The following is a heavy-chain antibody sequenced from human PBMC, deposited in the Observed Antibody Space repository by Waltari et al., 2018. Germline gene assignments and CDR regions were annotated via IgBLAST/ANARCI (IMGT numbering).Heavy chain of an antibody. J-gene: IGHJ4*02. CDR3: ARSSSTEFDS. Sequence: ETHLVESGGGLVQPGGSLRLSCAASGCTFSSYWMTWVRQAPGKGLEWVANIRQDGSEKYYVDSVKGRFTISRDNAKNSLYLQMNSLKADDTAVYYCARSSSTEFDSWGQGTLVTVSS. CDR2: IRQDGSEK. V-gene: IGHV3-7*01. CDR1: GCTFSSYW. D-gene: IGHD2-2*01.